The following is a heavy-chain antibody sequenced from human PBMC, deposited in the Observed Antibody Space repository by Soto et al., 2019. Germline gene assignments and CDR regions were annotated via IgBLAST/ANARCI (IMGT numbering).Heavy chain of an antibody. V-gene: IGHV4-34*01. J-gene: IGHJ5*02. CDR1: GGSANGYY. D-gene: IGHD3-3*01. CDR2: INHTGGT. Sequence: ASETLSLTCAVYGGSANGYYWNWIRQPPGKGLEWIGEINHTGGTHYIPSLKSRVTMSVDTSKNQFSLRLSSVTAADTAIYYCATRITVFGLLIPPFDPWGQGTQVTVSS. CDR3: ATRITVFGLLIPPFDP.